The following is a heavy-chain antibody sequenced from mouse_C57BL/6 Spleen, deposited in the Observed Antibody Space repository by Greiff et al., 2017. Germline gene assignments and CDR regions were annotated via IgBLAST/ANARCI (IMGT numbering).Heavy chain of an antibody. D-gene: IGHD2-4*01. V-gene: IGHV1-61*01. CDR2: IYPSDSET. Sequence: QVQLQQPGAELVRPGSSVKLSCKASGYTFTSYWMDWVKQRPGQGLEWIGNIYPSDSETHYNQKFKDKATLTVDKSSSTAYMQLSSLTSEDSAVYYCARRGNYYDYDGFAYWGQGTLVTVSA. CDR1: GYTFTSYW. J-gene: IGHJ3*01. CDR3: ARRGNYYDYDGFAY.